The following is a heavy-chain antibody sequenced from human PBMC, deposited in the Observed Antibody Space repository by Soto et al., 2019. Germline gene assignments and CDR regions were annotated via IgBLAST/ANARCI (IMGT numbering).Heavy chain of an antibody. CDR2: VTAGGDNT. V-gene: IGHV3-23*01. CDR1: GFTFSSYA. D-gene: IGHD3-3*01. CDR3: ARLYSRAYDI. Sequence: EVQLLESGGGLVQPGGSLRLSCAASGFTFSSYAMTWVRQTPGQALRWVSTVTAGGDNTYHADSVKCRITISSDTSKNTLYLQMNSLRVEDTAIYHCARLYSRAYDIWGQGTMVTVSS. J-gene: IGHJ3*02.